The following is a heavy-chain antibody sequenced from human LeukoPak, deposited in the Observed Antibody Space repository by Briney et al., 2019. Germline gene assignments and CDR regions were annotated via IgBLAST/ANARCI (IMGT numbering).Heavy chain of an antibody. V-gene: IGHV3-21*01. CDR3: AREVVLGYSSSTSCSRWFDP. D-gene: IGHD2-2*01. Sequence: GGSLRLSCAASGFTFSSYSMNWVRQAPGKGLEWVSSISSSSSYIYYADSVKDRFTISRDNAKNSLYLQMNSLRAEDTAVYYCAREVVLGYSSSTSCSRWFDPWGQGTLVTVSS. CDR1: GFTFSSYS. J-gene: IGHJ5*02. CDR2: ISSSSSYI.